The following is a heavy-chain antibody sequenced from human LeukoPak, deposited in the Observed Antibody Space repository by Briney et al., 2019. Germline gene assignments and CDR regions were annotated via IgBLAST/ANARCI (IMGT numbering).Heavy chain of an antibody. CDR3: ATHGPYSSSWYSITLFDY. Sequence: ASVKVSCKVSGYTLTELSMRWVRRAPGKGLEWMGGFDPEDGETIYAQKFQGRVTMTEDTSTDTAYMELSSLRSEDTAVYYCATHGPYSSSWYSITLFDYWGQGTLVAVSS. CDR1: GYTLTELS. D-gene: IGHD6-13*01. J-gene: IGHJ4*02. V-gene: IGHV1-24*01. CDR2: FDPEDGET.